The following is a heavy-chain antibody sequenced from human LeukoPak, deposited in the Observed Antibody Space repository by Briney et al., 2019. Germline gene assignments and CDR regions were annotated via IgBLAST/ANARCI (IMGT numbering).Heavy chain of an antibody. D-gene: IGHD5-18*01. CDR1: GFTFSSYD. CDR3: ARGGSDTAMAHDY. J-gene: IGHJ4*02. V-gene: IGHV3-74*01. CDR2: INRDGSRT. Sequence: PGGSLRLSCAASGFTFSSYDMHWVRQAPGKGLMWVSRINRDGSRTDYADSVKGRFTISRDDAKNTLYLQVNSLRAEDTAVYFCARGGSDTAMAHDYWGQGTLVTVSS.